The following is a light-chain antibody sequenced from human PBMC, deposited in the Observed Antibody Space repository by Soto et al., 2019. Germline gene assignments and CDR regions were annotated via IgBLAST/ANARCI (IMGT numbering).Light chain of an antibody. CDR2: SNN. CDR1: SSNIGRNI. V-gene: IGLV1-44*01. Sequence: QSVLTQPPSASGTPGQRVTISCSGSSSNIGRNIVNWYQQLPGTAPKLLIYSNNQRPSGVPDRFSGSKSGTSASLAISGPQSEDEDDYYCAAWDDSLNGDVFGTGTKVTVL. J-gene: IGLJ1*01. CDR3: AAWDDSLNGDV.